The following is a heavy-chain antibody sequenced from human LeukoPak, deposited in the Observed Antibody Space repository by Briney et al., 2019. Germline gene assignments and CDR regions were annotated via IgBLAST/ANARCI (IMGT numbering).Heavy chain of an antibody. V-gene: IGHV4-34*01. CDR2: IDHSGST. Sequence: PSETLSLTCAVYGGSFSGYYWSWIRQPPGKGLEWIGEIDHSGSTNYNPSLKSRVTISVDTSKNQFSLKLSSVTAADTAVYYCARDLNSSGYYGSNAFDIWGQGTMVTVSS. CDR3: ARDLNSSGYYGSNAFDI. D-gene: IGHD3-22*01. J-gene: IGHJ3*02. CDR1: GGSFSGYY.